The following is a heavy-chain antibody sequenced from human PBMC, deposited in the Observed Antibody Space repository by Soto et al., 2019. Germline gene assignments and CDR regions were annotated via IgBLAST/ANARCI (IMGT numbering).Heavy chain of an antibody. CDR1: GFTFSSYA. V-gene: IGHV3-23*01. J-gene: IGHJ3*02. CDR3: AKTASGWFSAFEI. Sequence: EVQLLESGGGLVQPGGSLRLSCAASGFTFSSYAMSWVRQAPGKGLEWVSAISGSGGTTYYADSVTGRFTFSRDNSKATLYLQMNSPRAGETAVYYCAKTASGWFSAFEIWGQGTMVTVSS. D-gene: IGHD6-13*01. CDR2: ISGSGGTT.